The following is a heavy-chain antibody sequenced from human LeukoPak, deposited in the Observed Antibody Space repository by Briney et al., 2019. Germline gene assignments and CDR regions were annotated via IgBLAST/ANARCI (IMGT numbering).Heavy chain of an antibody. Sequence: GGSLRLSCAASGFTFSDYYMSWVRQAPGKGLEWVSVIYSGGSTYYADSVKGRFTISRDNSKNTLYLQMNSLRAEDTAVYYCARAFSSGYMGDDYWGQGTLVTVSS. CDR1: GFTFSDYY. D-gene: IGHD3-22*01. CDR3: ARAFSSGYMGDDY. CDR2: IYSGGST. V-gene: IGHV3-66*02. J-gene: IGHJ4*02.